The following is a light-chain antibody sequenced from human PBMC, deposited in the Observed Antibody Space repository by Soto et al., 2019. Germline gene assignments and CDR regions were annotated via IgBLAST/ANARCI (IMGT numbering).Light chain of an antibody. CDR1: QSISRN. V-gene: IGKV3-15*01. Sequence: EIVMTQSPATLSVSPGERATRSCRASQSISRNLGWYQQKPGQAPRLLIYGASTRAPDIPARLSGSGSGTDFTLTISSLQSEDFAVYYCQQYNSWPSITFGQGTRLEIK. CDR2: GAS. J-gene: IGKJ5*01. CDR3: QQYNSWPSIT.